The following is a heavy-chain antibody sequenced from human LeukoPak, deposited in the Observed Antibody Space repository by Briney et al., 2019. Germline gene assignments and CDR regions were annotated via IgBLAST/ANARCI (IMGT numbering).Heavy chain of an antibody. V-gene: IGHV3-30*08. CDR2: LSYDGKNK. CDR1: TFTLSTYA. Sequence: GGSLRLSCAASTFTLSTYAMHWVRQAPGKGLEWVAALSYDGKNKYYADSVRGRFTISRDTSNNTMFLQMASLRAEDTAVYFCARSYGSGTYNVPWDYWGQGTLVTVSS. D-gene: IGHD3-10*01. J-gene: IGHJ4*02. CDR3: ARSYGSGTYNVPWDY.